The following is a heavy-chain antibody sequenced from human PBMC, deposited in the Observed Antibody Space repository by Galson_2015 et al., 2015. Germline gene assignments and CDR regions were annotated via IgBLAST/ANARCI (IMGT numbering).Heavy chain of an antibody. CDR3: ARDLAAANWEAFGI. V-gene: IGHV1-3*01. CDR1: GYRFTGNP. J-gene: IGHJ3*02. D-gene: IGHD6-13*01. Sequence: SVKVSCKASGYRFTGNPMHWVRQAPGQRLEWMGWINGANGYTKYSQNFQGRVTITRDTSASTAYMELTSLRSEDTAVYYCARDLAAANWEAFGIWGQGTVVTVSS. CDR2: INGANGYT.